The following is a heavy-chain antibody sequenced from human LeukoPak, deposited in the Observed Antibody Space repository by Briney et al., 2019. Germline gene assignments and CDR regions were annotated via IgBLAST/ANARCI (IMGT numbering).Heavy chain of an antibody. Sequence: GGSLRLSCAASDFSLITYAMSWVRQAPGKGLEWVAVISYDGSNKYYADSVKGRFTISRDNSKNTLYLQMNSLRAEDTAVYYCARSSGWRLYYFDYWGQGTLVTVSS. D-gene: IGHD6-19*01. J-gene: IGHJ4*02. V-gene: IGHV3-30*04. CDR2: ISYDGSNK. CDR3: ARSSGWRLYYFDY. CDR1: DFSLITYA.